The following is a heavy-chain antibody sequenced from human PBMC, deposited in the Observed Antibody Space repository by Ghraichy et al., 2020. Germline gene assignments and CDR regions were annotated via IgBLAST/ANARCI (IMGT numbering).Heavy chain of an antibody. CDR1: GFTFSTYA. V-gene: IGHV3-23*01. CDR3: AKDQEGYGYGYFDY. J-gene: IGHJ4*02. D-gene: IGHD5-18*01. Sequence: GGSLRLSCAASGFTFSTYAMSWVRQAPGKGLEWVSTISSTGGSTYYSDSVKGRFTISRDYSKNTLYLQVHSLRAEDTAVYYCAKDQEGYGYGYFDYWGQGTLVTVSS. CDR2: ISSTGGST.